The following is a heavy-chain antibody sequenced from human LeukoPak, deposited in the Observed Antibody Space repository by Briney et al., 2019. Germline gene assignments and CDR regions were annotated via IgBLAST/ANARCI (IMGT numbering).Heavy chain of an antibody. Sequence: GRSLGLSCAASGFTFSSYGMHWVRQAPGKGLEWVAVISYDGSNKYYADSVKGRFTISRDNSKNTLYLQMNSLRAEDTAVYYCAKDLRGLYGDQVAFDIWGQGTMVTVSS. V-gene: IGHV3-30*18. CDR1: GFTFSSYG. CDR3: AKDLRGLYGDQVAFDI. CDR2: ISYDGSNK. J-gene: IGHJ3*02. D-gene: IGHD4-17*01.